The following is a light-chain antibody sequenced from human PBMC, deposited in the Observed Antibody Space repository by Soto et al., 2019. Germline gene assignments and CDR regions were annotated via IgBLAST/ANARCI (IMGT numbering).Light chain of an antibody. CDR1: SSNIGRNT. V-gene: IGLV1-44*01. CDR3: AAWDDSLNGPLYV. J-gene: IGLJ1*01. Sequence: QSVLTQPPSASGTPGQRVSTSCSGSSSNIGRNTVNWYQHLPGTAPKLLIYASNHRPSGVPDRFSGSKSGTSASLAISGLQSEDEADYYCAAWDDSLNGPLYVFGTGTKVTVL. CDR2: ASN.